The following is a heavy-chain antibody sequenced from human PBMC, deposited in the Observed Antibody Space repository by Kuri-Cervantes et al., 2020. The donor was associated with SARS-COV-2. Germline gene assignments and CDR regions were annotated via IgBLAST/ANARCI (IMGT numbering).Heavy chain of an antibody. CDR3: ARVGAGVCSSASCYSRAFDY. CDR2: INHSGST. V-gene: IGHV4-34*01. J-gene: IGHJ4*02. CDR1: GGSCSGYY. D-gene: IGHD2-2*02. Sequence: SETLSLTCAVYGGSCSGYYWRWIRQPPGKGLEWIGEINHSGSTNYNPSLKTRVTISVNTSKNQFSLKLSSVTAADTAVYYCARVGAGVCSSASCYSRAFDYWGQGTRVTVSS.